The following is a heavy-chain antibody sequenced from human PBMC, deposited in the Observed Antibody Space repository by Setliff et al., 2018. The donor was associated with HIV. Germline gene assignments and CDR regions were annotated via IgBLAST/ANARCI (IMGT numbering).Heavy chain of an antibody. D-gene: IGHD5-12*01. CDR3: AGSGDMATFYWNFDL. J-gene: IGHJ2*01. Sequence: PSETLSLTCTVSGGSISSSSSFWGWIRQPPGKGLEWIGSIYYSGSTYYNPSLQSRVTISVDTSKNQFSLKLSSVTAADTAVYYCAGSGDMATFYWNFDLWGRGTLVTVSS. V-gene: IGHV4-39*07. CDR1: GGSISSSSSF. CDR2: IYYSGST.